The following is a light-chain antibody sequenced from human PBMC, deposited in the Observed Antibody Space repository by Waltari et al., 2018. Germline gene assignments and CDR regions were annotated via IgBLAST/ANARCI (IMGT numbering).Light chain of an antibody. CDR3: HQYGSAPPYT. J-gene: IGKJ2*01. Sequence: EMVLMQSPGTLSLSPGERATLSCRASQRVRAGYFAWYQRKPGQAPTHPNYAASSRAAGVPARFSGSGSGTDFTLTVSRLEPEDFAVYYCHQYGSAPPYTFGQGTRLEIK. CDR1: QRVRAGY. V-gene: IGKV3-20*01. CDR2: AAS.